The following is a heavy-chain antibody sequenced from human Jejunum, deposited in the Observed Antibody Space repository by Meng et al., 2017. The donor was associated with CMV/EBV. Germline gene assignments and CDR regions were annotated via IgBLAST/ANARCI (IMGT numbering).Heavy chain of an antibody. CDR1: STYG. CDR2: IREDGSRK. Sequence: STYGMHWVRQVSGKGLEWVAFIREDGSRKFYAASVKGRFTISRDNSKNTLYVQMNSLRDEDTAVYYCATEYSSSPGVVLGDAFHIWGQWHWSPSPQ. J-gene: IGHJ3*02. D-gene: IGHD6-6*01. V-gene: IGHV3-30*02. CDR3: ATEYSSSPGVVLGDAFHI.